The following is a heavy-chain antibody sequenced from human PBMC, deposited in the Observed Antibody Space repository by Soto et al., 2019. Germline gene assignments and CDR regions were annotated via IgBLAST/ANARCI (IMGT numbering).Heavy chain of an antibody. Sequence: SETLSLTCXVSGGSISSYYWSWIRQPPGKGLEWIGYIYYSGSTNYNPSLKSRVTISVDTSKNQFSLKLSSVTAADTAVYYCARPVDCSGGSCQGFDPWGQGALVTVSS. CDR3: ARPVDCSGGSCQGFDP. J-gene: IGHJ5*02. V-gene: IGHV4-59*08. D-gene: IGHD2-15*01. CDR2: IYYSGST. CDR1: GGSISSYY.